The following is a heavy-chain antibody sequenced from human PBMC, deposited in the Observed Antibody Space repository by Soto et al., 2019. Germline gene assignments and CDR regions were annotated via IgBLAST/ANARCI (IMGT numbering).Heavy chain of an antibody. V-gene: IGHV4-59*08. D-gene: IGHD1-26*01. CDR2: IYYSGST. Sequence: QVQLQESGPGLVKPSETLSLTCTVSGGTISSWYWSWIRQPPGKGLEWIGYIYYSGSTNCNPSLXSXAXLXIDTSKHQFSLKLSSVTAADTAVYYCASRYGSAIDYWGQGTLVTVSS. CDR3: ASRYGSAIDY. CDR1: GGTISSWY. J-gene: IGHJ4*02.